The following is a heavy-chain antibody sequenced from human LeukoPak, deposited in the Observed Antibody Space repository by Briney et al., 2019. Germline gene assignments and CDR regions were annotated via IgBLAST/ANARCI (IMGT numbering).Heavy chain of an antibody. CDR2: ISISKGNT. J-gene: IGHJ3*02. CDR3: ARDKRYALDI. D-gene: IGHD6-25*01. CDR1: GGTFSSYA. Sequence: ASVKVSCKASGGTFSSYAINWVRQAPGQGLEWMGWISISKGNTIHGQKLLDRVTMTRDTSTSTAYMELRSLRSDDTAVYYCARDKRYALDIWGQGTMVTVSS. V-gene: IGHV1-18*01.